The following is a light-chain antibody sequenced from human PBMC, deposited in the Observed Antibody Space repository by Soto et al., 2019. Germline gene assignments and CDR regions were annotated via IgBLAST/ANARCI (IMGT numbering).Light chain of an antibody. J-gene: IGKJ1*01. CDR1: QSVTSNY. CDR3: QQYGSSSWT. V-gene: IGKV3-20*01. Sequence: DIVLTQSPGTLSLSPGEKATLSCRASQSVTSNYLAWYQQKPGQAPRLLINGASSRATGIPDRFSGSGSGTDFTLTISRLEPEDFAVYYCQQYGSSSWTFGQGTKVDIK. CDR2: GAS.